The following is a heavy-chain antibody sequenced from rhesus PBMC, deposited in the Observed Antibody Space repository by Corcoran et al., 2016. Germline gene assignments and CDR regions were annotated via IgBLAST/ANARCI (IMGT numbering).Heavy chain of an antibody. J-gene: IGHJ4*01. CDR1: GFTFSNFG. CDR2: ISNHYGTT. V-gene: IGHV3S5*01. CDR3: AKDLQLLY. D-gene: IGHD1-44*01. Sequence: VQLVESGGGLVQPGGSLRLACAASGFTFSNFGRSWVRQAPGKGLEWGSYISNHYGTTYYAESLKGRFTISRDNSKNTLFLEVNNRRVEDTAVYYCAKDLQLLYWGQGVLVTVSS.